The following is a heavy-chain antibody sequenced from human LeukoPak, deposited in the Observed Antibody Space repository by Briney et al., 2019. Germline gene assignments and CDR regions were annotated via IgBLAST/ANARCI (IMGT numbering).Heavy chain of an antibody. CDR3: VSWAGGNSDVASFDY. V-gene: IGHV1-2*02. CDR2: ISRRSGAT. Sequence: ASVKVSCKASGYIFSDYCMHWVRQAPGRGFEWMGWISRRSGATKIAEKFQGRVTLTRDTSISTAYVELTNLASDDTAAYYCVSWAGGNSDVASFDYWGQGTLVIVSS. D-gene: IGHD2-21*01. CDR1: GYIFSDYC. J-gene: IGHJ4*02.